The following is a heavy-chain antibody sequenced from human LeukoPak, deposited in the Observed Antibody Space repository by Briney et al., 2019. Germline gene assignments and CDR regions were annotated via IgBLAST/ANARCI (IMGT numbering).Heavy chain of an antibody. D-gene: IGHD6-19*01. J-gene: IGHJ4*01. V-gene: IGHV3-53*01. CDR3: ARSLDSSGSHPKNYLDY. Sequence: TGGSLRLSCAASGFTVSSYYMSWVRQAPDKRLEWVSVIYRGGDTCYGDSVKGRFTISRDTSKNTLYLQMNSLRVEDTAVYFCARSLDSSGSHPKNYLDYWGHGTLVTVSS. CDR1: GFTVSSYY. CDR2: IYRGGDT.